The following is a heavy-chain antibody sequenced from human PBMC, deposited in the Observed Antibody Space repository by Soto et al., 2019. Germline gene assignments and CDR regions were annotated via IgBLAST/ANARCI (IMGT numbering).Heavy chain of an antibody. CDR2: ISGSGVTT. CDR3: AKDHSTSDNYYGNLDY. Sequence: EVQLLESGGGLVQPGGSLRLSCAASGFTFSSYAMNWVRQAPGKGLEWVSAISGSGVTTYYADSVKGLFSISRDNSKNTLYLQMNSLRAEDTAVYYCAKDHSTSDNYYGNLDYWGQGTLVTVSS. J-gene: IGHJ4*02. CDR1: GFTFSSYA. V-gene: IGHV3-23*01. D-gene: IGHD1-26*01.